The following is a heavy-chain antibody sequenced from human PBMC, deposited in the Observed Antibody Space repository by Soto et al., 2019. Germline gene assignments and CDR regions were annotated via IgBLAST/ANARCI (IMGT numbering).Heavy chain of an antibody. CDR1: GGSLSSGDYY. V-gene: IGHV4-30-4*01. J-gene: IGHJ6*02. CDR2: IYYSGST. CDR3: AREGSSSPTYYYYGMDV. D-gene: IGHD6-6*01. Sequence: PSETLSLTCTVSGGSLSSGDYYWSWIRQPPGKGLEWIGYIYYSGSTYYNPSLKSRVTISVDTSKNQFSLKLSSVTAADTAVYYCAREGSSSPTYYYYGMDVWGQGTTVTVSS.